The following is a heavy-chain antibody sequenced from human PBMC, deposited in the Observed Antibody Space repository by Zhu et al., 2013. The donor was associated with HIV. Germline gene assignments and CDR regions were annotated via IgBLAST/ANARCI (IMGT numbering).Heavy chain of an antibody. V-gene: IGHV3-9*01. Sequence: EVQLVESGGGLVQPGRSLRLSCAASGFTFDDYAMHWVRQAPGKGLEWVSGISWNSGSIGYADSVKGRFTISRDNAKNSLYLQMNSLRAEDTALYYCANLGDYGSGSYGLGYWGQGTLVTVSS. D-gene: IGHD3-10*01. CDR3: ANLGDYGSGSYGLGY. CDR2: ISWNSGSI. CDR1: GFTFDDYA. J-gene: IGHJ4*02.